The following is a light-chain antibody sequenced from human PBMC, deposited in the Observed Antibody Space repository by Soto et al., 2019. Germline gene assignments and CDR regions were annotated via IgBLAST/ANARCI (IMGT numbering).Light chain of an antibody. CDR2: EGS. CDR3: CSYAGTKEV. V-gene: IGLV2-23*01. J-gene: IGLJ2*01. Sequence: QSALTQPASVSGSPGQSITISCTGTSSDVGSYNLVSWYRHHPGKAPKLMIYEGSKRPSGVSNRFSGSKSGNTASLTISGLQAEDDADYYCCSYAGTKEVFGGGTQLTVL. CDR1: SSDVGSYNL.